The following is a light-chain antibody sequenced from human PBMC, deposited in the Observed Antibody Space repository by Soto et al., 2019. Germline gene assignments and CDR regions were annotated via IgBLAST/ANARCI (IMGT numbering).Light chain of an antibody. Sequence: DIQMTQSPSTLSASVGDRVTITCRASQSINRWLAWYQQKPGKAPKLLIFKASTLESGVPSRFSGGGIGTEFSLSISSLQPDDFATYYCQQYSTYPYIFGQGTKVDI. CDR1: QSINRW. CDR2: KAS. V-gene: IGKV1-5*03. J-gene: IGKJ2*01. CDR3: QQYSTYPYI.